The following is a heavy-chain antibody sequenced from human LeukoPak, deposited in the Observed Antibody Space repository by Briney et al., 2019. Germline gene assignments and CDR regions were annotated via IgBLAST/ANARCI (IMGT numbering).Heavy chain of an antibody. D-gene: IGHD6-19*01. V-gene: IGHV1-2*02. Sequence: GASVKVSCKASAYTFTGYYMHWVRQAPGQGLEWMGWLNPNSGGTNYAQKFQGRVTMTRDTSISTAYMELSRLRSDDTAVYYCARDPPPPSSGWFIRGDYWGQGTLVTVSS. CDR3: ARDPPPPSSGWFIRGDY. CDR1: AYTFTGYY. J-gene: IGHJ4*02. CDR2: LNPNSGGT.